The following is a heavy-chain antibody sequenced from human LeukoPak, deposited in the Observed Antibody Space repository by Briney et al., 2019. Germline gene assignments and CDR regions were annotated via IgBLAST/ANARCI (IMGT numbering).Heavy chain of an antibody. CDR2: IYDSGRT. CDR1: GDSISTYY. V-gene: IGHV4-59*01. J-gene: IGHJ4*02. D-gene: IGHD3-22*01. CDR3: ARGGEYDTSGYCFDS. Sequence: SETLSLTCTVSGDSISTYYWSWIRQPPGKGLEWMGFIYDSGRTNYNPSFKSRVIISVDTSKNQFSLRLSSVTAADTAVYYCARGGEYDTSGYCFDSWGQGTLVTVSS.